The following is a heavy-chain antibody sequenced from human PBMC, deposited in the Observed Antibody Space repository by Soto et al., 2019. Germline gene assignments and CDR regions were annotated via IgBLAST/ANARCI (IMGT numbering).Heavy chain of an antibody. CDR3: ASRNKKWLHDY. Sequence: GESLKISCKGSGYSFTSYWISWVRQMPGKGLEWVGRIDPSDCYTNYSPSFQGHVTISADKSISTAYLQWSSLKASDTAMYYCASRNKKWLHDYWGQGTLVAVSS. J-gene: IGHJ4*02. D-gene: IGHD5-12*01. V-gene: IGHV5-10-1*01. CDR1: GYSFTSYW. CDR2: IDPSDCYT.